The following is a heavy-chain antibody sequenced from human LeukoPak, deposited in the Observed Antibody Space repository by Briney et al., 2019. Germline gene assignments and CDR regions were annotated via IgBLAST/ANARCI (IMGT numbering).Heavy chain of an antibody. V-gene: IGHV3-48*03. Sequence: GGSLRLSCAASGFTFSSYETNWGRQAPGKGLEWVSHIGTSDTSIYHADSVKGRFTIYRDNAKNSMYLQMNSLRAEDTAVYYCASSVWGRFDYWGQGTLVTVSS. CDR3: ASSVWGRFDY. CDR1: GFTFSSYE. CDR2: IGTSDTSI. J-gene: IGHJ4*02. D-gene: IGHD3-16*01.